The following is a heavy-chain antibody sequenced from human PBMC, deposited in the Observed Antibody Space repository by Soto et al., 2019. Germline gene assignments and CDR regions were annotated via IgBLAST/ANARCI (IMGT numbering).Heavy chain of an antibody. Sequence: EVQLVESGGGLVQPGRSLRLSCAASGFTFDDYAMNWVRQAPGKGLEWVSGISWNGGYIGYADSVKGRFTISRDNAKNSLYLKMNSLGPEDTAYYYCTRDVFRTTTTFDCWGQGTLVTVSS. V-gene: IGHV3-9*01. CDR1: GFTFDDYA. D-gene: IGHD3-3*01. CDR3: TRDVFRTTTTFDC. J-gene: IGHJ4*02. CDR2: ISWNGGYI.